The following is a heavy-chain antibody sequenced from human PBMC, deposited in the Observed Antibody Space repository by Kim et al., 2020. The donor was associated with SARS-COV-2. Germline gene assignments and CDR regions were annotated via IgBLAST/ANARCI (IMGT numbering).Heavy chain of an antibody. J-gene: IGHJ4*02. V-gene: IGHV3-30*02. CDR3: AKVGPPYCSGGSCYSGYFDY. Sequence: RFTISRDISKNTLYLQMNSLRAEDTAVYYCAKVGPPYCSGGSCYSGYFDYWGQGTLVTVSS. D-gene: IGHD2-15*01.